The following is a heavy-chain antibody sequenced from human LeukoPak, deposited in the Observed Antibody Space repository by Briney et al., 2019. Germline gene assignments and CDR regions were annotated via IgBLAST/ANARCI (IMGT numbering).Heavy chain of an antibody. V-gene: IGHV3-23*01. J-gene: IGHJ5*02. CDR3: AKDACTNSVCRMRFDP. CDR1: GFTFSSYA. CDR2: ISGSGGST. D-gene: IGHD2-8*01. Sequence: GGSLRLSCAASGFTFSSYAMSWVRQAPGKGLEWVSAISGSGGSTYYADSVKGRFTISRDNSKNTLYLQMNSLRAEDTAVYYCAKDACTNSVCRMRFDPWGQGTLVTVSS.